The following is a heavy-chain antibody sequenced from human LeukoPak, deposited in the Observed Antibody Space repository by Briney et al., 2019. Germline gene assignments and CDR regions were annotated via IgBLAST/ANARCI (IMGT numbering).Heavy chain of an antibody. CDR1: GGTFSSYT. J-gene: IGHJ3*02. CDR2: IIPIFGTA. CDR3: ARERVTMIVVVGTSPDAFDI. Sequence: ASVKVSCKASGGTFSSYTISWVRQAPGEGLEWMGRIIPIFGTANYAQKFQGRVTITTDESTSTAYMELSSLRSEDTAVYYCARERVTMIVVVGTSPDAFDIWGQGTMVTVSS. V-gene: IGHV1-69*05. D-gene: IGHD3-22*01.